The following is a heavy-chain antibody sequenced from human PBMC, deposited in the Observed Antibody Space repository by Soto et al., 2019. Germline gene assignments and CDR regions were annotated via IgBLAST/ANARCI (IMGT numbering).Heavy chain of an antibody. CDR3: ARERGNYRYFDY. CDR1: GYTFTNYG. CDR2: INTYNGNT. J-gene: IGHJ4*02. D-gene: IGHD3-16*02. Sequence: QVQLVQSGAEVKKPGASVKVSCKASGYTFTNYGISWVRQAPGQGLEWMGCINTYNGNTNYAQSLQGRVTMTADTSTSTPYMELRSLRSDDKAVYYCARERGNYRYFDYWGQGTLVTVSS. V-gene: IGHV1-18*01.